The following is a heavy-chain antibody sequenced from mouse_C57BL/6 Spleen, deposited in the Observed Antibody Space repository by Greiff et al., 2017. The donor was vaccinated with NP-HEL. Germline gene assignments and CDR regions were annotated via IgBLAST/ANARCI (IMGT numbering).Heavy chain of an antibody. D-gene: IGHD2-3*01. J-gene: IGHJ4*01. V-gene: IGHV1-82*01. CDR2: IYPGDGDT. CDR1: GYAFSSSW. Sequence: QVQLQQSGPELVKPGASVKISCKASGYAFSSSWMNWVKQRPGKGLEWIGRIYPGDGDTNYNGKFKGKATLTADKSSSTAYMQLSSLTSEDSAVYFCAREGWLKNYAMDYWGQGTSVTVSS. CDR3: AREGWLKNYAMDY.